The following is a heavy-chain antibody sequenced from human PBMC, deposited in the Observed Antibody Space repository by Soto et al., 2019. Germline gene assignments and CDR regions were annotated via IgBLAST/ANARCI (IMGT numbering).Heavy chain of an antibody. CDR3: ARGPYYYGSGSYSRFDY. CDR1: GGSISSSSYY. D-gene: IGHD3-10*01. V-gene: IGHV4-39*01. CDR2: IYYSGST. J-gene: IGHJ4*02. Sequence: SETLSLTCTVSGGSISSSSYYWGWIRQPPGKGLEWIGSIYYSGSTYYNPSLKSRVTISVDTSKNQFSLKLSSVTAADTAVYYCARGPYYYGSGSYSRFDYWGQGTLVTVSS.